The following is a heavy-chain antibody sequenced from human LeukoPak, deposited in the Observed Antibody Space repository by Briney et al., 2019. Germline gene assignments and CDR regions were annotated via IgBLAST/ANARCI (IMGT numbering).Heavy chain of an antibody. CDR2: IYYSGST. CDR1: GGSISSSSYY. CDR3: ARQRSLSVVVPAAPYYFDY. D-gene: IGHD2-2*01. V-gene: IGHV4-39*01. Sequence: SETLSLTCTVSGGSISSSSYYWGWIRQPPGKGLEWIGSIYYSGSTYYNPPHKSRVTISVDTSKNQFSLKLSSVTAADTAVYYCARQRSLSVVVPAAPYYFDYWGQGTLVTVSS. J-gene: IGHJ4*02.